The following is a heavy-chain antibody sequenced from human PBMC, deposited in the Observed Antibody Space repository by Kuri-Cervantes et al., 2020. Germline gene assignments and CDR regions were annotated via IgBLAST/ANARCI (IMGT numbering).Heavy chain of an antibody. D-gene: IGHD3-22*01. J-gene: IGHJ4*02. Sequence: SETLSLSCTVSGGSISSGSSYRSWSRQPAGKGLEWIGRIYTSGSSYYNPSLKSRVTISVDTSKNEFTLKLSSVPAANTAVYYCASYDCSGYYYPPTSYYFDYWGQGTLVTVSS. CDR3: ASYDCSGYYYPPTSYYFDY. CDR1: GGSISSGSSY. CDR2: IYTSGSS. V-gene: IGHV4-61*02.